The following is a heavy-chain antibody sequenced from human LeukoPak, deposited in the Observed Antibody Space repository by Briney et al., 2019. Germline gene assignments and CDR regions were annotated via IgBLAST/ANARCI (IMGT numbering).Heavy chain of an antibody. CDR3: AKDRDSSSWYVRWLVLDS. D-gene: IGHD6-13*01. CDR2: ITTSSSYI. Sequence: GGSLRLSCAASGFTFSNSLNWVRQAPGKGLEWVSSITTSSSYIYYADSVKGRFTISRDNAKNSLSLQMNSLRAEDTAVYYCAKDRDSSSWYVRWLVLDSWGQGTLVTVSS. CDR1: GFTFSNS. J-gene: IGHJ4*02. V-gene: IGHV3-21*01.